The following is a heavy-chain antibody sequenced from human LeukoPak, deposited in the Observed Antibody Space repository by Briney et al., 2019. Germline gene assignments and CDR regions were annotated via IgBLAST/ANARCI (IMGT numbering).Heavy chain of an antibody. CDR1: GFTFSSYW. V-gene: IGHV3-74*01. D-gene: IGHD1-7*01. CDR2: INSDGSST. J-gene: IGHJ4*02. CDR3: ARGSRNYGGPNIIDY. Sequence: GGSLRLSCAASGFTFSSYWMHWVRQAPGKGLVWVSRINSDGSSTSYADSVKGRFTISRDNAKNTLYLQMNSLRAEDTAVYYCARGSRNYGGPNIIDYWGQGTLVTVSS.